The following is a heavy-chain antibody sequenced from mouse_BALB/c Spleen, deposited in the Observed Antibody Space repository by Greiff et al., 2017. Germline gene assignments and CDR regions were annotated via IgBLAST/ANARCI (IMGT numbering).Heavy chain of an antibody. D-gene: IGHD4-1*01. J-gene: IGHJ4*01. Sequence: EVKLMESGGGLVQPGGSLRLSCATSGFTFTDYYMSWVRQPPGKALEWLGFIRNKANGYTTEYSASVKGRFTISRDNSQSILYLQMNTLRAEDSATYYCARDKLRYAMDYWGQGTSVTVSS. V-gene: IGHV7-3*02. CDR3: ARDKLRYAMDY. CDR2: IRNKANGYTT. CDR1: GFTFTDYY.